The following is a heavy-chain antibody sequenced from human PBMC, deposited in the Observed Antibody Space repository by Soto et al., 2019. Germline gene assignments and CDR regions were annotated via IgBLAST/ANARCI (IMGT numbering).Heavy chain of an antibody. V-gene: IGHV4-31*03. CDR3: ARGVITFGGVIVPLDV. CDR2: IYYSGST. CDR1: GGSISSGGYY. Sequence: QVQLQESGPGLVKPSQTLSLTCTVSGGSISSGGYYWSWIRQHPGKGLEWIGYIYYSGSTYYNPSLESRVTISVDTSKNQFSLKLSSVTAADTAVYYCARGVITFGGVIVPLDVWGQGTTVTVSS. J-gene: IGHJ6*02. D-gene: IGHD3-16*02.